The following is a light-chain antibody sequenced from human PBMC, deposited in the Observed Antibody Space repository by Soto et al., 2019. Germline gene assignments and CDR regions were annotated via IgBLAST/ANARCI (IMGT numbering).Light chain of an antibody. CDR3: TSYAGSNNFFYV. Sequence: QSPLPQPPSAYGSPGQSVTISCTGTSSDVGGYNYVSWYQQHPGKAPKLMIYEVSKRPSGVPDRFSGSKSGNTASLTVSGLQAEDEADYYCTSYAGSNNFFYVFGTGTRSPS. CDR2: EVS. CDR1: SSDVGGYNY. V-gene: IGLV2-8*01. J-gene: IGLJ1*01.